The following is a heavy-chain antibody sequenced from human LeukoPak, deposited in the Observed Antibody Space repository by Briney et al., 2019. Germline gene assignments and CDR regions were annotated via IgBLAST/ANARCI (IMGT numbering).Heavy chain of an antibody. CDR1: GASISSVNL. CDR3: AGLEGRYSTGMYYYFDY. Sequence: SGTLSLTCAVSGASISSVNLWSWVRQPPGKGLEWIGEMYLSGTATYNPSLKGRVTISIDKSENQFSLKLTSVTAADTAVYFCAGLEGRYSTGMYYYFDYWGQGTLVTVSS. V-gene: IGHV4-4*02. J-gene: IGHJ4*02. D-gene: IGHD2-8*01. CDR2: MYLSGTA.